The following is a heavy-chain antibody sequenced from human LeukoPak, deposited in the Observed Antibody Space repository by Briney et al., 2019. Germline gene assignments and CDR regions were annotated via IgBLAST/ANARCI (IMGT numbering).Heavy chain of an antibody. J-gene: IGHJ6*02. D-gene: IGHD3-22*01. CDR1: GGSISSYY. Sequence: SETLSLTCTVSGGSISSYYWSWFRQPPGKGLEWIGYMYYSGSTNYNPSLKSRVTFSVDTSKNQLSLKLSSVTAADTAVYYCAREMGYYDSSAHYYYAMDVWGQGTTVTVSS. CDR2: MYYSGST. V-gene: IGHV4-59*01. CDR3: AREMGYYDSSAHYYYAMDV.